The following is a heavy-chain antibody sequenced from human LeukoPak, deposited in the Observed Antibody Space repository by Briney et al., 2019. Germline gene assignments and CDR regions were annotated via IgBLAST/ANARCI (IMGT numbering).Heavy chain of an antibody. CDR2: IYYSGST. CDR1: GGSISSYY. J-gene: IGHJ6*03. V-gene: IGHV4-59*08. Sequence: PSETLFLTCTVSGGSISSYYWSWIRQPPGKGLEWIGYIYYSGSTNYNPSLKSRVTISVDTSKNQFSLKLSSVTAADTAVYYCARQLQPGTPPNYYYYYYMDVWGKGTTVTVSS. CDR3: ARQLQPGTPPNYYYYYYMDV. D-gene: IGHD6-13*01.